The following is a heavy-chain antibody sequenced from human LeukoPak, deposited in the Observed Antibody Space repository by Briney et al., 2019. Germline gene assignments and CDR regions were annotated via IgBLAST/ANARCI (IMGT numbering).Heavy chain of an antibody. CDR3: AKTPWYYYDSSGYSKGIDY. D-gene: IGHD3-22*01. Sequence: GGSLRLSCAASGFTFSSYAMSWVRQAPGKGLEWVSAISGSGGSTYYADSVKGRFTISRDNSKNTLYLQMNSLRAEDTAVYYCAKTPWYYYDSSGYSKGIDYWGQGTLVTVSS. CDR1: GFTFSSYA. CDR2: ISGSGGST. J-gene: IGHJ4*02. V-gene: IGHV3-23*01.